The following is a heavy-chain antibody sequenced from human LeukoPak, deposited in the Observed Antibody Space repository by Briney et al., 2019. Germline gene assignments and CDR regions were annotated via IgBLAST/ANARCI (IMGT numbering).Heavy chain of an antibody. CDR1: GFTFSTYS. V-gene: IGHV3-48*01. CDR2: ISSSSSII. J-gene: IGHJ3*02. CDR3: ARAAFLGYCSSTSCQDAFDI. Sequence: GGSLRLSCAASGFTFSTYSMNWVRQAPGKGLEWVSYISSSSSIIYYADSVKGRFTISRDNAKNSLYLQMNSLRAEDTAVYYCARAAFLGYCSSTSCQDAFDIWGQGTMVTVSS. D-gene: IGHD2-2*01.